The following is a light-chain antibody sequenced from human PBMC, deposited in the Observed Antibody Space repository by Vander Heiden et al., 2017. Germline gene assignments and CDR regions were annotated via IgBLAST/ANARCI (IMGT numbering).Light chain of an antibody. J-gene: IGLJ2*01. CDR3: GAWDNSLSVQV. CDR1: SSNIGNNY. CDR2: DNN. V-gene: IGLV1-51*01. Sequence: QSVFTQPPPVSAATGQKVTISCSGSSSNIGNNYVSWYQQLPGTAPKLLIYDNNKRPSGIPDRFSGSKSGTSATLGITGLQTGDEADYYCGAWDNSLSVQVFGGGTKLTVL.